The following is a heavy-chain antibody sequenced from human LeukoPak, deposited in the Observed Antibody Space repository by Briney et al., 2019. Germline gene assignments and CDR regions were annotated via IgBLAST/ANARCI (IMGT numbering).Heavy chain of an antibody. Sequence: SETLSLTCTVSGGSISSYYWSWIRQPPGKGLEWIGYIYYSGGTNYNPSLKSRVTISVDTSKNQFSLKLSSVTAADTAVYYCARSYGDYPFDYWGQGTLVTVSS. J-gene: IGHJ4*02. CDR2: IYYSGGT. D-gene: IGHD4-17*01. CDR3: ARSYGDYPFDY. V-gene: IGHV4-59*01. CDR1: GGSISSYY.